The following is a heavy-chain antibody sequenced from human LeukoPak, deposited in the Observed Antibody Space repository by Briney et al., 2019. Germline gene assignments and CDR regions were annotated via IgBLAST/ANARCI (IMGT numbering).Heavy chain of an antibody. V-gene: IGHV1-2*06. J-gene: IGHJ4*02. CDR3: ARDLSSTSNWELDY. Sequence: ASVKVSCKGSGYIFTGYFMHWVRQAPGQGPEGMGLSNPKSGCTNYAQKFQDRLTMTRDTPSNTAHMELSNLRSNDTAVYFWARDLSSTSNWELDYWGQGTLVTVSS. CDR2: SNPKSGCT. CDR1: GYIFTGYF. D-gene: IGHD1-26*01.